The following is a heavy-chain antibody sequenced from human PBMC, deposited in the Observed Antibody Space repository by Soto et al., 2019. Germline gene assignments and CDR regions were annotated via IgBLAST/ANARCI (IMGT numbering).Heavy chain of an antibody. V-gene: IGHV1-69*06. CDR3: ARDGELPSNYGFDY. D-gene: IGHD1-26*01. CDR1: GGTFSSYA. Sequence: SVKVSCKASGGTFSSYAISWVRQAPGQGLEWMGGIIPIFGTANYAQKFQGRVTTTADKSTSTAYMELSSLRSEDTAVYYCARDGELPSNYGFDYWGQGTLVTVSS. CDR2: IIPIFGTA. J-gene: IGHJ4*02.